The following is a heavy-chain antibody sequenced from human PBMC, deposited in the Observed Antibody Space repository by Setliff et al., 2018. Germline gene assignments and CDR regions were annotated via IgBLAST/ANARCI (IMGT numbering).Heavy chain of an antibody. J-gene: IGHJ4*02. D-gene: IGHD5-18*01. V-gene: IGHV1-69*13. CDR1: RGTFSNYA. Sequence: GASVKVSCKASRGTFSNYAISWVRQAPGQGLEWMGGTTPIFTTANYAQKFQGRVTITADESTSTAYMELSSLKSEDTAVYYCARSPFPVDTVMVTTFDSWGQGTPVTVSS. CDR3: ARSPFPVDTVMVTTFDS. CDR2: TTPIFTTA.